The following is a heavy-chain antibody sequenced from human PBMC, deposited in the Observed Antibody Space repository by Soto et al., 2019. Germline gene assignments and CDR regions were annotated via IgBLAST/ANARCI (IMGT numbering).Heavy chain of an antibody. J-gene: IGHJ5*02. Sequence: ASVKVSCKASGYTFTSYGISWVRQAPGQGLVWMGWISAYNGNTNYAQKLQGRVTMTTDTSTSTAYMELRSLRSDDTAVYYCARPPYGDYQSWFDPWGQGTLVTVSS. V-gene: IGHV1-18*01. CDR2: ISAYNGNT. CDR3: ARPPYGDYQSWFDP. D-gene: IGHD4-17*01. CDR1: GYTFTSYG.